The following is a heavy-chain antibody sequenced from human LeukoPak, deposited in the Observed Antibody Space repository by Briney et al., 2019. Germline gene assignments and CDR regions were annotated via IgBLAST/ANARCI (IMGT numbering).Heavy chain of an antibody. J-gene: IGHJ6*04. CDR1: GYTFTSYD. D-gene: IGHD3-10*01. CDR3: ARDPYYGSGSYRYGMDV. CDR2: MNPNSGNT. Sequence: VASVKVSCKASGYTFTSYDINWVRQATGQGLEWMGWMNPNSGNTGYAQKFQGRVTITRNTSISTAYMELSSLRSEDTAVYYCARDPYYGSGSYRYGMDVWGKGTTVTISS. V-gene: IGHV1-8*03.